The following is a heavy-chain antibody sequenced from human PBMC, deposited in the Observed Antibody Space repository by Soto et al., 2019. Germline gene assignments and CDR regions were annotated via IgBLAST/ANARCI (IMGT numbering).Heavy chain of an antibody. D-gene: IGHD3-9*01. CDR2: ISGSGGST. V-gene: IGHV3-23*01. J-gene: IGHJ6*03. CDR3: AKDFARYDYYYMDV. CDR1: GFTFSRYA. Sequence: GGSLRLSCAASGFTFSRYAMTWVRQAPGKGLEWVSGISGSGGSTYSADSVKGRFTISRDNSENTLFLQMNSLRAEDTAVYYCAKDFARYDYYYMDVWGKGTTVTVSS.